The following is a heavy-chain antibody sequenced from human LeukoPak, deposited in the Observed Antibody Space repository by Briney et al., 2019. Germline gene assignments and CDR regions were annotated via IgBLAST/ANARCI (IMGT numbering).Heavy chain of an antibody. D-gene: IGHD1-26*01. Sequence: GASLRLSCAASGFTFSSYAMSWVRRAPGKGLEWVSAISGSGGSTYYADSVKGRFTISRDNYKNTLYLKMNSLRAEDTAVYYCAKLMGALTRLSSFDYWGQGTLVTVSS. CDR3: AKLMGALTRLSSFDY. CDR2: ISGSGGST. J-gene: IGHJ4*02. V-gene: IGHV3-23*01. CDR1: GFTFSSYA.